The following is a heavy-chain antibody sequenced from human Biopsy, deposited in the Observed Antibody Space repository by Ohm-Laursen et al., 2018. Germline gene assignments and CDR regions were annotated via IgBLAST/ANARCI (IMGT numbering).Heavy chain of an antibody. Sequence: ASVKVSCQASGYTFTSYDITWARQASGQGPEWIGWLNPVSGNSNFGQKFRGRVTVTSDTSISTAYMELSGLTSDDTATYYCGRAVRNQLLTDPWGQGTLVTVTS. CDR3: GRAVRNQLLTDP. CDR1: GYTFTSYD. J-gene: IGHJ5*02. D-gene: IGHD1-7*01. V-gene: IGHV1-8*01. CDR2: LNPVSGNS.